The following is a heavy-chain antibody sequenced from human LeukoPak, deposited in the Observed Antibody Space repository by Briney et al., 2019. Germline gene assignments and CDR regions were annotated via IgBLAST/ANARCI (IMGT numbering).Heavy chain of an antibody. CDR3: ARPHCSSTDCHPPEWFDP. D-gene: IGHD2-2*01. J-gene: IGHJ5*02. Sequence: GASVRVSCKTSGYTFTNYDINWVRQATGQGLEWMGWMNPNSGNTGNAQKFQGRVTTTRNTSISTAYMELSSLRSEDTAVYYCARPHCSSTDCHPPEWFDPWGQGTLVTVSS. V-gene: IGHV1-8*01. CDR1: GYTFTNYD. CDR2: MNPNSGNT.